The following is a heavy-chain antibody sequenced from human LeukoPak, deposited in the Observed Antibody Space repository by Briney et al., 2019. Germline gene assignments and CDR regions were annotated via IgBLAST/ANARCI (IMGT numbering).Heavy chain of an antibody. Sequence: ASVKVSCKASGYTFTSYGISWVRQAPGQGLEWMGGIIPIFGTANYAQKFQGRVTITADESTSTAYMELSSLRSEDTAVYYCARGLRSLDDAFDIWGQGTMVTVSS. J-gene: IGHJ3*02. D-gene: IGHD6-6*01. CDR1: GYTFTSYG. CDR2: IIPIFGTA. V-gene: IGHV1-69*13. CDR3: ARGLRSLDDAFDI.